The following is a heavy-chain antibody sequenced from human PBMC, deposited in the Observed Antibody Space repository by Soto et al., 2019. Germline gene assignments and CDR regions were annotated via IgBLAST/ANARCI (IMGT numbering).Heavy chain of an antibody. D-gene: IGHD3-3*01. CDR2: MNPNSGNT. J-gene: IGHJ4*02. CDR3: ARGVFSLLRFWDPTAAPIDY. CDR1: GYTFTGYY. Sequence: ASVKVSCKASGYTFTGYYMHWVRQAPGQGLEWMGWMNPNSGNTSYAQKFQGRVTMTRNTSISTAYMELSSLRSEDTAVYYCARGVFSLLRFWDPTAAPIDYWGQGTLVTVSS. V-gene: IGHV1-8*02.